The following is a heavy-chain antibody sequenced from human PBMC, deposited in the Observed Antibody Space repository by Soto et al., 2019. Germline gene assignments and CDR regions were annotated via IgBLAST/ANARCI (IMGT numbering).Heavy chain of an antibody. V-gene: IGHV3-53*04. D-gene: IGHD3-10*01. CDR2: IYSGGST. J-gene: IGHJ6*02. Sequence: PGGSLRLSCAASGFTVSSNYMSWVHQAPGKGLEWVSVIYSGGSTYYADSVKGRFTISRHNSKNTLYLQMNSLRAEDTAVYYCARDRMVRGVIPIYYYYGMDVWGQGTTVTVSS. CDR3: ARDRMVRGVIPIYYYYGMDV. CDR1: GFTVSSNY.